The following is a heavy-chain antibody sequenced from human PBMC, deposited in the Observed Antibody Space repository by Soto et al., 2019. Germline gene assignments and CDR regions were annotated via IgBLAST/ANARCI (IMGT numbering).Heavy chain of an antibody. D-gene: IGHD1-26*01. J-gene: IGHJ6*02. CDR3: AREVREPDYYGMDV. Sequence: SETLSLTCTVSGGSISSSSYYWGWIRQPPGKGLEWIGSIYYSGSTYYNPSLKSRVTISVDTSKNQFSLKLSSVTAADTAVYYCAREVREPDYYGMDVWGQGTTVTVSS. CDR1: GGSISSSSYY. CDR2: IYYSGST. V-gene: IGHV4-39*02.